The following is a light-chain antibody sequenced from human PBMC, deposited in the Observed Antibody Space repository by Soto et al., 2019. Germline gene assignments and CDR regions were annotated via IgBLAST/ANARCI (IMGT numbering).Light chain of an antibody. V-gene: IGKV3-15*01. Sequence: EIVMTQSPATLSVSPGERATLSCRASQSVSSNLAWYQQKPGQAPRLLIYGASTRATGIPARFSGSGSGTEFTLTISSLHSEYFAVYNCQQYKNWPVTFGQGTKVEI. CDR1: QSVSSN. J-gene: IGKJ1*01. CDR2: GAS. CDR3: QQYKNWPVT.